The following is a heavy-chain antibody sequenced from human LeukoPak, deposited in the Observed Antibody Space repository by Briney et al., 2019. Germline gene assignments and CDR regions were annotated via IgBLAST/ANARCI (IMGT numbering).Heavy chain of an antibody. CDR3: ARDAKLGELSYYYYIMDV. D-gene: IGHD3-10*02. V-gene: IGHV3-30*04. CDR2: LSYDGSKT. Sequence: ERSLRLSCAASGFTFRSYAMHWVRQAPGKGLEWMALLSYDGSKTFHADSVKGRFTISRDNSKNTLYLQMNALRAEDTATYYCARDAKLGELSYYYYIMDVWGQGTTVTVSS. J-gene: IGHJ6*02. CDR1: GFTFRSYA.